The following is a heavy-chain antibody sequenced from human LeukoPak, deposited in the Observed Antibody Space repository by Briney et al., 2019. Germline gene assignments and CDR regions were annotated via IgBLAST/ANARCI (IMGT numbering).Heavy chain of an antibody. J-gene: IGHJ4*02. CDR3: ARGKTGTMATFDY. V-gene: IGHV4-61*01. CDR1: GGSIRGGTYY. CDR2: IYYSGST. Sequence: SETLSLTCSVSGGSIRGGTYYWSWIRQPPGKGLEWIGYIYYSGSTNYNPSLKSRVTISVDTSKNQFSLKLSSVTAADTAVYYCARGKTGTMATFDYWGQGTLVTVSS. D-gene: IGHD4/OR15-4a*01.